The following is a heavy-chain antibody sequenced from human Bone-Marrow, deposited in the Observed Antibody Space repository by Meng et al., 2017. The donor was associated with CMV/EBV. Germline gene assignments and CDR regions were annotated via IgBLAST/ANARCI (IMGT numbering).Heavy chain of an antibody. D-gene: IGHD2-2*01. V-gene: IGHV4-61*02. CDR3: ARDKCTSSSCYNRFDP. CDR1: GSISSYNYY. J-gene: IGHJ5*02. CDR2: IYTSGST. Sequence: GSISSYNYYWSWIRQPAGKGLEWIGRIYTSGSTNYNPSLKSRVTISVDTSKNQFSLKLSSVTAADTAVYYCARDKCTSSSCYNRFDPWGQGTLVTVSS.